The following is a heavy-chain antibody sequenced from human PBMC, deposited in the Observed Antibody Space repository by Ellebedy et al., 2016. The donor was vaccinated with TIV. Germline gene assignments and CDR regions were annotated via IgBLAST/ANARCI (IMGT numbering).Heavy chain of an antibody. CDR1: GFTFSSYG. D-gene: IGHD6-19*01. CDR2: IWYDGSNK. CDR3: ARDSKLRGYSSGWYAGFDY. V-gene: IGHV3-33*01. Sequence: GGSLRLXFAASGFTFSSYGMHWVRQAPGKGLEWVAVIWYDGSNKYYADSVKGRFTISRDNSKNTLYLQMNSLRAEDTAVYYCARDSKLRGYSSGWYAGFDYWGQGTLVTVSS. J-gene: IGHJ4*02.